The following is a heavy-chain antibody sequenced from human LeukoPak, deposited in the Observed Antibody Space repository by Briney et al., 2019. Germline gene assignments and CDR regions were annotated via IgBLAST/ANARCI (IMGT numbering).Heavy chain of an antibody. CDR3: ARTRSYYDFWSGYPKIFDY. J-gene: IGHJ4*02. D-gene: IGHD3-3*01. CDR1: GYTFTSYG. CDR2: ISAYNGNT. Sequence: GASVKVSCKASGYTFTSYGISWVRQAPGQGLEWMGWISAYNGNTNYAQKLQGRVTMTTDTSTSTAYMELRSLRSDDTAVYYCARTRSYYDFWSGYPKIFDYWGQGTLVTASS. V-gene: IGHV1-18*01.